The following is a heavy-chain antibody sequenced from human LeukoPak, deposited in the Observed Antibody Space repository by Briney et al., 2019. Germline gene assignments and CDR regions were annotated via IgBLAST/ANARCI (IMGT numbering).Heavy chain of an antibody. V-gene: IGHV3-7*01. D-gene: IGHD2-21*01. Sequence: GGSLRLSCAASGFTFSSAWMSWVRQAPGKGLEWVANVNQDGSGKYYVDSVKGRFTISKDNAKNSLYLQMNSLRAEDTAVYYCARDGVEFYNWFDPWGQGTMVTVSS. CDR2: VNQDGSGK. CDR1: GFTFSSAW. J-gene: IGHJ5*01. CDR3: ARDGVEFYNWFDP.